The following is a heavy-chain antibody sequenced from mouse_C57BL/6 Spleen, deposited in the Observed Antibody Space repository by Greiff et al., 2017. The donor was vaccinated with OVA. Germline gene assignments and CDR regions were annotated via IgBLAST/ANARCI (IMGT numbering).Heavy chain of an antibody. CDR2: IDPADSYT. J-gene: IGHJ2*02. Sequence: QVQLQQPGAELVRPGTSVKLSCKASGYTFTSYWMHWVKQRPGKGLEWIGVIDPADSYTNYNQKFKGKATLTVDKSSSTAYMQLRSLTSEDSAVYYCARRGVWVSLDYWGQGTSLTVSS. CDR1: GYTFTSYW. V-gene: IGHV1-59*01. CDR3: ARRGVWVSLDY. D-gene: IGHD2-10*02.